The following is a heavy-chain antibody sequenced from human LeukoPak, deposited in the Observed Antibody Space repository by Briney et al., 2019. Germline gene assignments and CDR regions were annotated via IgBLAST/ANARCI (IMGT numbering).Heavy chain of an antibody. CDR2: ISRTI. V-gene: IGHV3-48*01. CDR1: GFTFNTYG. CDR3: ARGGSYRSQPYFDY. J-gene: IGHJ4*02. D-gene: IGHD3-16*02. Sequence: GGTLRLSCAASGFTFNTYGMSWVRQAPGKGLEWVAYISRTINYADSVKGRFTISRDNAKNSLYLQMNSLRAEDTAVYYCARGGSYRSQPYFDYWGQGTPVTVSS.